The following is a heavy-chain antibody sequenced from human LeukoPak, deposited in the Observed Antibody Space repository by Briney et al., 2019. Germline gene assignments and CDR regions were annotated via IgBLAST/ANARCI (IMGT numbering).Heavy chain of an antibody. J-gene: IGHJ4*02. CDR2: VFYTGYT. CDR3: ARTIILTGVDY. CDR1: GGSINNYY. V-gene: IGHV4-59*01. D-gene: IGHD3-9*01. Sequence: SETLSLTCTVSGGSINNYYWSWVRQPPGKGLEWIGYVFYTGYTHYNPSLKSRVTISVDTSKNQFSLKLRSVTAADTAVYYCARTIILTGVDYWGQGTLVTVSS.